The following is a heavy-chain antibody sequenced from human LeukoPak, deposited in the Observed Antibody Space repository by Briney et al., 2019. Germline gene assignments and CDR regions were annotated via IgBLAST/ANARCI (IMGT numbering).Heavy chain of an antibody. CDR3: ARADEYSSPFPVGDY. CDR1: GFTFSSYW. J-gene: IGHJ4*02. V-gene: IGHV3-7*03. D-gene: IGHD6-6*01. CDR2: INHNGNVN. Sequence: GGSLRLSCAASGFTFSSYWMNWARQAPGKGQEWVASINHNGNVNYYVDSVKGRFTISRDNAKNSLYLQMSNLRAEDTAVYYCARADEYSSPFPVGDYWGQGTLVTVSS.